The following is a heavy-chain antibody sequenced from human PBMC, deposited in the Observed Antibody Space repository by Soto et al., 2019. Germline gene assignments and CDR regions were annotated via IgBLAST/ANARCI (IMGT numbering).Heavy chain of an antibody. J-gene: IGHJ5*02. D-gene: IGHD3-22*01. CDR3: ARGRDSSGYWARRFDR. V-gene: IGHV3-33*01. Sequence: QVQLVESGGGVVQPGRSLRLSCAASGFTFSSYGMHWVRQAPGKGLEWVAVIWYDGSNKYYADSVKGRFTISRDNSTNTRELQVNSLRSEDTAVYYCARGRDSSGYWARRFDRWGQGTLVTVSS. CDR1: GFTFSSYG. CDR2: IWYDGSNK.